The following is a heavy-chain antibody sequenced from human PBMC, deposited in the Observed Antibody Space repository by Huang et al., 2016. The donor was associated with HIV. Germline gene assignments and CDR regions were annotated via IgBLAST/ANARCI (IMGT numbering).Heavy chain of an antibody. V-gene: IGHV1-69*13. CDR2: IIPIFGTS. Sequence: VQLVQSGAEVKKPGSSVRVSCKASGGTFTNYAISGVRQAPGQGLEWRGGIIPIFGTSDYAQKFQGRVTITADKSTDTAYLELRSLRTEDTAVYYCARASRDGYPLDYYFYYMDVWGEGTAIIVSS. D-gene: IGHD5-12*01. CDR3: ARASRDGYPLDYYFYYMDV. J-gene: IGHJ6*03. CDR1: GGTFTNYA.